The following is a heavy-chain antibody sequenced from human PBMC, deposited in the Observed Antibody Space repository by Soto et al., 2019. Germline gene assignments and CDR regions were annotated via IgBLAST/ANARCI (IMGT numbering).Heavy chain of an antibody. CDR2: IDSSSTTI. CDR1: GFTFSSSA. V-gene: IGHV3-48*01. J-gene: IGHJ4*02. CDR3: ARDLRYYSSNSCLYFEY. D-gene: IGHD2-2*01. Sequence: SLRLSCAASGFTFSSSAMNWVRQTPGNGLEWLSYIDSSSTTIYYADSAKGRFTISRDNAKNSLYLQVNSLRAEDTAVYYCARDLRYYSSNSCLYFEYWGQGTLVTVSS.